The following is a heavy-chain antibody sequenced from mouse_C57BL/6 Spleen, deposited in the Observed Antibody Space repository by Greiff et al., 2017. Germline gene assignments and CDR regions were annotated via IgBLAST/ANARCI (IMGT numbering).Heavy chain of an antibody. Sequence: VQLQESGPELVKPGASVKISCKASGYAFSSSWMNWVKQRPGKGLEWIGRIYPGDGDTNYNGKFKGKATLTADKSSSTAYMQLSSLTSEDSAVYFCAREIITTVVATGNYFDYWGQGTTLTVSS. CDR1: GYAFSSSW. CDR2: IYPGDGDT. J-gene: IGHJ2*01. D-gene: IGHD1-1*01. V-gene: IGHV1-82*01. CDR3: AREIITTVVATGNYFDY.